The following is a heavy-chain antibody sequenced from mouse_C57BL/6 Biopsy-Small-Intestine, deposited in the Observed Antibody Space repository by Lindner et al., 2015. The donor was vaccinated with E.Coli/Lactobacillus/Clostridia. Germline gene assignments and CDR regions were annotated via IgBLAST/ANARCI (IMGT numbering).Heavy chain of an antibody. CDR3: ARAGYYGGYYFDY. D-gene: IGHD1-1*01. CDR1: GYSFTGYF. V-gene: IGHV1-20*01. J-gene: IGHJ2*01. CDR2: INPYNGDT. Sequence: EVELQESGPELVKPGDSVKISCKASGYSFTGYFMNWVMQSHGKSLEWIGRINPYNGDTFYNQKFKGKATLTVDKSSSTAHMELRSLTSEDSAVYYCARAGYYGGYYFDYWGQGTTLTVSS.